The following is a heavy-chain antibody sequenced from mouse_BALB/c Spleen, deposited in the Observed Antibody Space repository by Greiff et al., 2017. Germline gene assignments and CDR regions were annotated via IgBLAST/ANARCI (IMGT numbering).Heavy chain of an antibody. D-gene: IGHD2-4*01. CDR3: ARGGTMITTYFDY. Sequence: EVQLVESGGDLVKPGGSLKLSCAASGFTFSSYGMSWVRQTPDKRLEWVATISSGGSYTYYPDSVKGRFTISRDNAKNTLYLQMSSLKSEDTAMYYCARGGTMITTYFDYWGQGTTLTVSS. CDR1: GFTFSSYG. CDR2: ISSGGSYT. J-gene: IGHJ2*01. V-gene: IGHV5-6*01.